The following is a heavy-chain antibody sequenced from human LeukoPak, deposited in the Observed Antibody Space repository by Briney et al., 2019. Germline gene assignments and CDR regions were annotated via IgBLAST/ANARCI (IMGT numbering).Heavy chain of an antibody. Sequence: GESLQISCKASGSSFSSYWIAWVRPLPGKGLEWMGIIYPGDSDTRYSPSFQGQVTISADKSISTAYLQWSSLKASDTAMYYCARQDGTAKYYFDYWGQGTLVTVSS. D-gene: IGHD2-21*02. CDR3: ARQDGTAKYYFDY. V-gene: IGHV5-51*01. CDR2: IYPGDSDT. CDR1: GSSFSSYW. J-gene: IGHJ4*02.